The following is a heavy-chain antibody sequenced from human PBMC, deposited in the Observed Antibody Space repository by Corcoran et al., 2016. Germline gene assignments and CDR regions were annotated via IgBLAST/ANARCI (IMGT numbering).Heavy chain of an antibody. J-gene: IGHJ4*02. D-gene: IGHD4-17*01. CDR2: IYYSGTS. CDR3: ARYHGDGRYFDY. V-gene: IGHV4-31*03. Sequence: QVQLQESGPGLVKPSQTLSITCTVSGGSISSSGYYWSWIRQHPGKGLEWIGYIYYSGTSYYNPSLKNRVTISVETSKNQFSLNMSSVTAADTAVYYCARYHGDGRYFDYWGQGTLVTGSS. CDR1: GGSISSSGYY.